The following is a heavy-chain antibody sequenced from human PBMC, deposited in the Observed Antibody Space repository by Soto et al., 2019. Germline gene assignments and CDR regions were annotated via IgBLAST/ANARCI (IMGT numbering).Heavy chain of an antibody. D-gene: IGHD2-8*01. CDR2: IYHSGST. Sequence: QLQLQESGSGLVKPSQTLSLTCAVSGGSISSGGYSWSWIRQPPGKGLEWIGYIYHSGSTYYNPFLNRLVTLSVDRAKNQFSLKLSSVTAADPAVYYCARVPLIWCQGTLVTVSS. J-gene: IGHJ4*02. CDR3: ARVPLI. CDR1: GGSISSGGYS. V-gene: IGHV4-30-2*01.